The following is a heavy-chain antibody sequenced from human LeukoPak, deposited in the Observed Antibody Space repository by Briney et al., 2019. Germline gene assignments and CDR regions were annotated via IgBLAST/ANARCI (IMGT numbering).Heavy chain of an antibody. J-gene: IGHJ1*01. Sequence: SETLSLTCAVYGGSFSGYYWSWIRQPPGKGLEWIGEINHSGSTNYNPSLKSRVTISVDTSKNQFSLKLSSVTAADTAVYYCARGRVGATPRRGYFQHWGQGTLVTVS. D-gene: IGHD1-26*01. CDR1: GGSFSGYY. V-gene: IGHV4-34*01. CDR2: INHSGST. CDR3: ARGRVGATPRRGYFQH.